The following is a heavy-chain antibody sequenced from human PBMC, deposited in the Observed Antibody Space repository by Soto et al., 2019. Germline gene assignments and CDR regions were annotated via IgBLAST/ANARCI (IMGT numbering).Heavy chain of an antibody. CDR1: GFTFSISA. CDR2: ISTKGNSYAT. J-gene: IGHJ3*01. Sequence: EVKVVESGGGLVQPGGSLKLSCAASGFTFSISALHWVRQASGKGLEWVGRISTKGNSYATAYAASVKGRFTISRDDSKNTAYLQMNSLKTEDTAVYYCTRRAIPLLDAFDFWGQGTMVTVSS. V-gene: IGHV3-73*01. CDR3: TRRAIPLLDAFDF. D-gene: IGHD2-21*01.